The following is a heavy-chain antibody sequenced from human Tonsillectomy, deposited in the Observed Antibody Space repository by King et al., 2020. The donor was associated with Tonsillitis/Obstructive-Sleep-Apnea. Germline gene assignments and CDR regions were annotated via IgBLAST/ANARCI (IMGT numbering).Heavy chain of an antibody. J-gene: IGHJ3*01. CDR3: ARDLGHSVDFSSGYFDAFDL. CDR1: GYTFTIYY. V-gene: IGHV1-46*01. CDR2: INPSNVDT. Sequence: QLVQSGAEVKSPGASVKVSCKASGYTFTIYYLYWGRQAPGQGLEWVGIINPSNVDTTYAQRFQGRVLMSVDTSTTTLYMELCSLRSEDTAVYYCARDLGHSVDFSSGYFDAFDLWGQGTMVTVSS. D-gene: IGHD3-3*01.